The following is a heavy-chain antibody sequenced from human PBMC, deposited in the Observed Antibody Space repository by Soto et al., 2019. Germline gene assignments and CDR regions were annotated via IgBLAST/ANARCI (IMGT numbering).Heavy chain of an antibody. CDR2: ISAYNGNT. CDR1: GYTFTSYA. V-gene: IGHV1-18*01. J-gene: IGHJ4*02. Sequence: GASVKVSCKASGYTFTSYAMHWVRQAPGQRLEWMGWISAYNGNTNYAQKLQGRVTMTTDTSTSTAYMELRSLRSDDTAVYYCAREISSGLALADYWGQGTLVTAPQ. D-gene: IGHD6-19*01. CDR3: AREISSGLALADY.